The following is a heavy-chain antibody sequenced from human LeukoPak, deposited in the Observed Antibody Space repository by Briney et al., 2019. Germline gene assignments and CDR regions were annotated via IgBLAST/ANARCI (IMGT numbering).Heavy chain of an antibody. CDR1: GFTFSSYA. J-gene: IGHJ4*02. V-gene: IGHV3-64*01. Sequence: GGSLRLSCAASGFTFSSYAMHWVRQAPGKGLEYVSAISSNGCSTYYANSVKGRFTISRDNSKNTLYLQMGSLRAEDMAVYYCARSVGYCSSTSCYGEGYYFDYWGQGTLVTVSS. CDR2: ISSNGCST. CDR3: ARSVGYCSSTSCYGEGYYFDY. D-gene: IGHD2-2*01.